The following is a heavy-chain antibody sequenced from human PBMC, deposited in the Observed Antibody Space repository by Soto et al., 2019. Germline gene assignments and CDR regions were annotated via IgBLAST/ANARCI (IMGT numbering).Heavy chain of an antibody. CDR3: AKDWAVYDGSGDFSDYFEC. Sequence: VQLVQSGGGVVQPGRSLRLSCVASGFTFSADGMHWVRQAPGKGLEWVSAISSDGNKKDYGDSVKGRFTISRGNSKNTLNLQMNSLRAYDTAVYYSAKDWAVYDGSGDFSDYFECWGQGTLVTVSS. CDR2: ISSDGNKK. D-gene: IGHD3-22*01. V-gene: IGHV3-30*18. J-gene: IGHJ4*02. CDR1: GFTFSADG.